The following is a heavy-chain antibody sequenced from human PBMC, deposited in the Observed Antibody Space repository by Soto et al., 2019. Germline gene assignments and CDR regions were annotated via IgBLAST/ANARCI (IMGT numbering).Heavy chain of an antibody. CDR2: IFNSGST. V-gene: IGHV4-59*11. CDR3: ARSGGSGIYSYLSLDY. Sequence: PSETLSLTCTVSGGSISRHYWSWIRQPPGKGLEWIGNIFNSGSTSYNPSLKSRVTISVDRSRTQFSLQLSSVTAADTAVYYCARSGGSGIYSYLSLDYWGQGTLVTVSS. J-gene: IGHJ4*02. CDR1: GGSISRHY. D-gene: IGHD3-10*01.